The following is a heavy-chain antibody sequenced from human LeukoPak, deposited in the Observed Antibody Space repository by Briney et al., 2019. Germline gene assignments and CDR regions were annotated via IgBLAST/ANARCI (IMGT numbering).Heavy chain of an antibody. Sequence: PGESLKISCKGSGYSFTSYWIGWVRQMPGKGLEWMGIIYPGDSDTRYSPSFQGRVTISADKSISIAYLQWSSLKASDTAMYYCARYCSGGSCYSHSLDYWGQGTLVTVSS. D-gene: IGHD2-15*01. CDR3: ARYCSGGSCYSHSLDY. CDR2: IYPGDSDT. V-gene: IGHV5-51*01. CDR1: GYSFTSYW. J-gene: IGHJ4*02.